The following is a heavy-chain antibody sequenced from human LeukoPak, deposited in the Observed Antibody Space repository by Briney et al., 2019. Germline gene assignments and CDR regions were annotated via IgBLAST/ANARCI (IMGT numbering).Heavy chain of an antibody. Sequence: SETLSLTCAVYGGSFSGYYWSWIRQPPGKGLEWIGEINHSGSTNYNPSLKSRVTISVDTSKNQFSLKLSSVTAADTAVYYCARGRSLGLVKVRYYFDYWDQGTLVTVSS. D-gene: IGHD3-16*01. J-gene: IGHJ4*02. CDR1: GGSFSGYY. V-gene: IGHV4-34*01. CDR2: INHSGST. CDR3: ARGRSLGLVKVRYYFDY.